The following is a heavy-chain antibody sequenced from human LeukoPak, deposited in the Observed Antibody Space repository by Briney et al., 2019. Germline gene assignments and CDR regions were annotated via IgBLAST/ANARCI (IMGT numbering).Heavy chain of an antibody. D-gene: IGHD3-22*01. Sequence: PSETLSLTCTVSGGSITSYYWSWIRQPPGKGLEWIGYIYYSGSTNYNPSLKSRVTISVDTSKNQFSLKLSSVTAADTAVYYCARYVVAYYYDSSGYYYFDYWGQGTLVTVSS. CDR3: ARYVVAYYYDSSGYYYFDY. J-gene: IGHJ4*02. V-gene: IGHV4-59*01. CDR1: GGSITSYY. CDR2: IYYSGST.